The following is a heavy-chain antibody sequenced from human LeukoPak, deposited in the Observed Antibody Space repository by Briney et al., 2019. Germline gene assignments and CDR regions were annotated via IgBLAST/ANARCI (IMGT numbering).Heavy chain of an antibody. J-gene: IGHJ4*02. Sequence: TGGSLRLSCAASGFTFSSYGMSWVRQAPGKGLEWVSAISGSGGSTYYADSVKGRFTISRDNSKNTLYLQMNSLRAEDTAVYYCGTYNIVVVDFDYWGQGTLVTVSS. CDR1: GFTFSSYG. D-gene: IGHD2-21*01. V-gene: IGHV3-23*01. CDR3: GTYNIVVVDFDY. CDR2: ISGSGGST.